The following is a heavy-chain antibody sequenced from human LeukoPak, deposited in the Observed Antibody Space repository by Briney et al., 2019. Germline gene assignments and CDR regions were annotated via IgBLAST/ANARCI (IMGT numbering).Heavy chain of an antibody. CDR2: IKQDGREI. CDR1: GFTFSYYW. CDR3: ARDVVFDY. J-gene: IGHJ4*02. V-gene: IGHV3-7*01. D-gene: IGHD2-21*01. Sequence: AGGSLRLSCEASGFTFSYYWMNWVRQAPGKGLEWVANIKQDGREIYYADSVKGRFSISRDNAQTSLYLQMNSLRAEDTAVYYCARDVVFDYWGQGTLVSVSS.